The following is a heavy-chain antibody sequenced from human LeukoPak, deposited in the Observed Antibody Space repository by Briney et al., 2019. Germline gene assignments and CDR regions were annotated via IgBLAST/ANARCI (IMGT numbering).Heavy chain of an antibody. Sequence: GGSLRLSCAASGFTFSSYWMSWVRQAPGKGLEWVANIKQDGSEKYYVDSVKGRFTISRDNAKNSLYLQMNSLRAEDTAVYYCARDWEVATDTARRAFDIWGQGTMVTVSS. D-gene: IGHD5-12*01. CDR3: ARDWEVATDTARRAFDI. CDR1: GFTFSSYW. V-gene: IGHV3-7*01. J-gene: IGHJ3*02. CDR2: IKQDGSEK.